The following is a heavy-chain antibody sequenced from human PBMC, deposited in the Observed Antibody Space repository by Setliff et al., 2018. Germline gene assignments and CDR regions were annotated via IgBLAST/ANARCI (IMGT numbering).Heavy chain of an antibody. J-gene: IGHJ3*02. Sequence: SVKVSCKVSGYTLTELSMHWVRQAPGKGLEWMGGIIPILGIANYAQKFQGRVTITADKSTSTAYMELSSLRSEDTAVYYCARALITMIVVGAFDIWGQGTMVTVSS. D-gene: IGHD3-22*01. CDR2: IIPILGIA. V-gene: IGHV1-69*10. CDR1: GYTLTELS. CDR3: ARALITMIVVGAFDI.